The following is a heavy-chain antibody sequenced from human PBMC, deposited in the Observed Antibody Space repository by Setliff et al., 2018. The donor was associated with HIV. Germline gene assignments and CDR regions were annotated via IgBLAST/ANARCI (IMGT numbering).Heavy chain of an antibody. CDR1: GGSMSTYY. J-gene: IGHJ3*02. D-gene: IGHD2-8*02. CDR3: ARVFPPIRGAPFGTPPGTVDI. CDR2: IYSSGST. Sequence: PSETLSLTCSVSGGSMSTYYWSWIRQPAGKGLEWIGRIYSSGSTIYNPSLRSRVTMSVDTSKSQLSLKLTSVTAADTAVYYCARVFPPIRGAPFGTPPGTVDIWGQGTMVTVSS. V-gene: IGHV4-4*07.